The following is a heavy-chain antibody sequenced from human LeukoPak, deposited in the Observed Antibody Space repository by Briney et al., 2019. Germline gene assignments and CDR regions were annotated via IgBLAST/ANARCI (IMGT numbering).Heavy chain of an antibody. CDR1: GGSISSNY. J-gene: IGHJ6*03. CDR2: IYYSGST. CDR3: AGGPLVVPALNYMDV. V-gene: IGHV4-59*01. D-gene: IGHD2-2*01. Sequence: SETLSLTCTVSGGSISSNYWSWIRQPPGKGLEWIGYIYYSGSTNYNPSLKSRVTISVDTSKNQFSLKLSSVTAADTAVYYCAGGPLVVPALNYMDVWGKGTTVTVSS.